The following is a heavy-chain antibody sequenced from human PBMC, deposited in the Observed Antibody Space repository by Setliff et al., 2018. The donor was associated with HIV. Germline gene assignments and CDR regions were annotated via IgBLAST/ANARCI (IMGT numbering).Heavy chain of an antibody. Sequence: SETLSLTCTVSGGSISSYYWNWIRQPPGKGLEWIGYIYYSGSTNYKPSLKSRVTISVDMSKNQFSLRLSSVTAADTAVYYCARRWGEAFDYWGQGTLVNVSS. CDR2: IYYSGST. D-gene: IGHD1-26*01. V-gene: IGHV4-59*08. CDR1: GGSISSYY. J-gene: IGHJ4*02. CDR3: ARRWGEAFDY.